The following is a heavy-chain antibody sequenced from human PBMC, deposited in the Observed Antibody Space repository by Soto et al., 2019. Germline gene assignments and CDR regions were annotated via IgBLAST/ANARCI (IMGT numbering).Heavy chain of an antibody. Sequence: VQLVESGGGLVQPGASLRLTCVASGFSLRGYWMSWVRQAPGKGLEWVANIKQDGSDKYYVDSVKGRFTISRDNAKNSLYLQMNSLRAEDTAVYYCARGGGNFDQWGQGTLVTVSS. D-gene: IGHD3-16*01. CDR2: IKQDGSDK. V-gene: IGHV3-7*04. CDR3: ARGGGNFDQ. J-gene: IGHJ4*02. CDR1: GFSLRGYW.